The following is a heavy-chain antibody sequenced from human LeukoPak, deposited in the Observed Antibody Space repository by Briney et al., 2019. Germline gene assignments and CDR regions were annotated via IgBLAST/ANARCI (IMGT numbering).Heavy chain of an antibody. CDR2: ISSSSSYI. J-gene: IGHJ6*02. CDR3: AREDRDYDFWSGYYLYYYYGMDV. V-gene: IGHV3-21*01. D-gene: IGHD3-3*01. Sequence: GGSLRLSCAASGFTFSSYSMNWVRQAPGKGLEWVSSISSSSSYIYYADSVKGRFTISRDNAKDSLYLQMNSLRAEDTAVYYCAREDRDYDFWSGYYLYYYYGMDVWGQGTTVTVSS. CDR1: GFTFSSYS.